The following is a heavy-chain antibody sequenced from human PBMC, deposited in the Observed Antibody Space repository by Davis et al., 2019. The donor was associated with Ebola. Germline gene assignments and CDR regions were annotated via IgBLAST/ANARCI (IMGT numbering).Heavy chain of an antibody. CDR1: GYSFTTYG. CDR2: IIPIFGTA. D-gene: IGHD3-10*01. CDR3: ARTRGYYGMDV. Sequence: AASVKVSCKASGYSFTTYGITWVRQAPGQGLEWMGGIIPIFGTANYAQKFQGRVTITADESTSTAYMELSSLRSEDTAVYYCARTRGYYGMDVWGQGTTVTVSS. V-gene: IGHV1-69*13. J-gene: IGHJ6*02.